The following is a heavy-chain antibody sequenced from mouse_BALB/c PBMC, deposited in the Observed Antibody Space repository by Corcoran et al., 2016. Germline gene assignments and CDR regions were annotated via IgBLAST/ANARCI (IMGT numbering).Heavy chain of an antibody. CDR2: INPHSGVP. D-gene: IGHD2-4*01. CDR3: ARQGVYDYDGFAY. Sequence: QIQLVQSGPELKKPGETVRISCKASGYTFTTAGMQWVQKMPGKGLKWIGWINPHSGVPKYAEDFKGRFAFSLDTSASTAYLQISNLKNEDTATYFCARQGVYDYDGFAYGGQGTLVTVSA. CDR1: GYTFTTAG. J-gene: IGHJ3*01. V-gene: IGHV9-4*02.